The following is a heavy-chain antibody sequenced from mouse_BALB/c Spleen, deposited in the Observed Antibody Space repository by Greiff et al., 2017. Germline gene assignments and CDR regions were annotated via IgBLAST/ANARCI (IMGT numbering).Heavy chain of an antibody. Sequence: QVTLKVSGPGILQPSQTLSLTCSFSGFSLSTSGMGVSWIRQPSGKGLEWLAHIYWDDDKRYNPSLKSRLTISKDTSRNQVFLKITSVDTADTATYYCARRVGRYDTYAMDYWGQGTSVTVSS. D-gene: IGHD2-14*01. J-gene: IGHJ4*01. V-gene: IGHV8-12*01. CDR1: GFSLSTSGMG. CDR3: ARRVGRYDTYAMDY. CDR2: IYWDDDK.